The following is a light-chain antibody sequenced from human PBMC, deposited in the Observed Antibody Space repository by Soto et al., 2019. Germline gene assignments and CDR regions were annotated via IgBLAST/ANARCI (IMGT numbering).Light chain of an antibody. CDR3: CSYAGSSTLWV. CDR1: SSDIGGYNY. J-gene: IGLJ3*02. CDR2: NVS. Sequence: QSVLTQPASVSGSPGQSITISCSGTSSDIGGYNYVSWYQHHPGKAPKLIIYNVSTRPSGVSNRFSGSKSGNTASLTISGLQPEDEADYYCCSYAGSSTLWVLGGGTKLTVL. V-gene: IGLV2-14*03.